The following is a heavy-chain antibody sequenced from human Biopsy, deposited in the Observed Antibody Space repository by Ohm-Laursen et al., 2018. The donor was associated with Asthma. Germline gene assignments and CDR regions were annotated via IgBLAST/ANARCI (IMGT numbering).Heavy chain of an antibody. J-gene: IGHJ4*02. Sequence: ASVKASCKSLGGTFNTYVIGWVRQAPGQGLEWMGGINSVFGTTTYPQKFQDRVTITADDSTNTVYMELSSLRSEDTAVYYCARKAGSCISRTCYSLDFWGQGTLVTVSS. CDR3: ARKAGSCISRTCYSLDF. CDR2: INSVFGTT. CDR1: GGTFNTYV. V-gene: IGHV1-69*13. D-gene: IGHD2-2*01.